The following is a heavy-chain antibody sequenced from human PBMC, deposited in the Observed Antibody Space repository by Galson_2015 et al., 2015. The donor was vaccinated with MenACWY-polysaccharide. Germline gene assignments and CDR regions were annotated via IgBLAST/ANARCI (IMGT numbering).Heavy chain of an antibody. D-gene: IGHD6-25*01. CDR2: VKPDGSDK. V-gene: IGHV3-7*01. Sequence: SLRLSCAASGLTFSNYWMSWVRQAPGQGLEWVANVKPDGSDKYYVASVKGRFTISKDNAKHSLYLQMDSLRPEDTAMYYCARDPGNSIPAWGAFDIWGQETMVTVSS. J-gene: IGHJ3*02. CDR1: GLTFSNYW. CDR3: ARDPGNSIPAWGAFDI.